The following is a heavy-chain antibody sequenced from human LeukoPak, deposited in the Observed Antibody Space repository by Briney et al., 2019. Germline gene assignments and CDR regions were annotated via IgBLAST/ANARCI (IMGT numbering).Heavy chain of an antibody. CDR3: AKDGVVVPAAMGFDD. CDR2: ISGSGGST. J-gene: IGHJ4*02. CDR1: GFTFSSYA. D-gene: IGHD2-2*01. Sequence: GGSLRLSCAASGFTFSSYAMSWVRQAPGKGLEWVSAISGSGGSTYYADSVKGRFTISRDNSKNTLYLQMNSLRAEDTAVYYCAKDGVVVPAAMGFDDWGQGTLVTVSS. V-gene: IGHV3-23*01.